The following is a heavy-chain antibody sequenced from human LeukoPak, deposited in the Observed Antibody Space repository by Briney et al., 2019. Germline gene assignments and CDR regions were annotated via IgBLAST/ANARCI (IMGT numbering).Heavy chain of an antibody. J-gene: IGHJ6*02. CDR3: AKHIAVAGHFRSSYYGMDV. V-gene: IGHV3-21*04. CDR2: ISSSSSYI. CDR1: GFTFSSYS. D-gene: IGHD6-19*01. Sequence: PGGSLRLSCAASGFTFSSYSMNWVRQAPGKGLEWVSSISSSSSYIYYADSVKGRFTISRDNAKNTLYLQMNSLRAEDTAVYYCAKHIAVAGHFRSSYYGMDVWGQGTTVTVSS.